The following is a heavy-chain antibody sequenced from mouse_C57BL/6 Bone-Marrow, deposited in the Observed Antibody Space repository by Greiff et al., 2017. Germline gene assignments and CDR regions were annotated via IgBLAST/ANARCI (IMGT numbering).Heavy chain of an antibody. J-gene: IGHJ2*01. D-gene: IGHD1-1*01. CDR3: TIFYGSSFYYFDY. V-gene: IGHV14-4*01. CDR2: IDPENGDT. Sequence: VQLQQSGAELVRPGASVKLSCTASGFNIKDDYMHWVKQRPEQGLEWIGWIDPENGDTEYASKFQGKATITAETSSNTAYLQLSSLTSEDTAVYYCTIFYGSSFYYFDYWGQGTTLTVSS. CDR1: GFNIKDDY.